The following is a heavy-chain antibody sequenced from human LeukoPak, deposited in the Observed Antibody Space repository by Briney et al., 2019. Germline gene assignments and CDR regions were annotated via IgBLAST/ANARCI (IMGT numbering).Heavy chain of an antibody. CDR1: GGSFSGYY. CDR2: INHSGST. CDR3: ARGRVLRYLQYYGMDV. Sequence: SETLSLTCAVYGGSFSGYYWSWIRQPPGKGLEWIGEINHSGSTNYNPSLKSRVTISVDTSKNQFSLKLSSVTAADTAVYYCARGRVLRYLQYYGMDVWGHGTTVTVSS. V-gene: IGHV4-34*01. J-gene: IGHJ6*02. D-gene: IGHD3-9*01.